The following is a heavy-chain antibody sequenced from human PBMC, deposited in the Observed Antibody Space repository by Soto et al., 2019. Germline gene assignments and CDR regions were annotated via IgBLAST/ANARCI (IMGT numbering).Heavy chain of an antibody. CDR1: GFTFSSYA. V-gene: IGHV3-23*01. J-gene: IGHJ5*02. D-gene: IGHD6-13*01. Sequence: PVGSLRLSCAASGFTFSSYAMSWVRQAPGKGLEWVSAISGSGGSTYYADSVKGRFTISRDNSKNTLYLQMNSLRAEDTVVYYCAKDAGYSSSWFLDWFDPWGQGTLVTVSS. CDR2: ISGSGGST. CDR3: AKDAGYSSSWFLDWFDP.